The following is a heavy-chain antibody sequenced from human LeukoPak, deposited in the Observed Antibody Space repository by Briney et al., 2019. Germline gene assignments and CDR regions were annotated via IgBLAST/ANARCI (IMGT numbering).Heavy chain of an antibody. V-gene: IGHV4-59*08. D-gene: IGHD3/OR15-3a*01. J-gene: IGHJ4*02. CDR1: GGSISSYY. CDR2: IYYSGST. CDR3: ARAQGNGLIDF. Sequence: SETLSLTCTVSGGSISSYYWSWIRQPPGKGLEWIGYIYYSGSTYYNPSLKSRVTISLDTSRNQFSLRLSSVTAADTADYYCARAQGNGLIDFWGQGTLVTVSS.